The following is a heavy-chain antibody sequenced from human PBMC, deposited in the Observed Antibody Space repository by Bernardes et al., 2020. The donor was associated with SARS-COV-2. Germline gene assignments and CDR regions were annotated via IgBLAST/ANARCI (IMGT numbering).Heavy chain of an antibody. Sequence: GGSLRLSCAASGFTFSDYAMHWVRQAPGKGLEWVAVIRSDGSNKYYADSVRGRFTISRDNFKNTLYLQMNSLRADDTAMYYCARGYCSGGSCDSDYWGQGTLVTVSS. J-gene: IGHJ4*02. V-gene: IGHV3-33*01. D-gene: IGHD2-15*01. CDR1: GFTFSDYA. CDR2: IRSDGSNK. CDR3: ARGYCSGGSCDSDY.